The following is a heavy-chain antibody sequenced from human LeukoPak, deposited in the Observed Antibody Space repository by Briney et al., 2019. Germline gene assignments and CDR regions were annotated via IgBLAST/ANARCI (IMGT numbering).Heavy chain of an antibody. CDR1: GYSFNTYW. CDR2: IYPGDSDT. V-gene: IGHV5-51*01. Sequence: GESLKISCKGSGYSFNTYWIGWVRQMPGKGLEWMGIIYPGDSDTKYSPSFQGQVTISADKSISTAYLQWSSLKASDTAMYYCARNPTGDDSSGYLRDYYFDYWGQGTLLTVSS. CDR3: ARNPTGDDSSGYLRDYYFDY. J-gene: IGHJ4*02. D-gene: IGHD3-22*01.